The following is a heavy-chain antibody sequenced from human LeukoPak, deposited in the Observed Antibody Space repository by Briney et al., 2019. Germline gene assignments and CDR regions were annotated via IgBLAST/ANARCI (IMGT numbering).Heavy chain of an antibody. V-gene: IGHV4-59*01. J-gene: IGHJ3*02. CDR3: ARDSSSSWYGAFDI. CDR1: GGSISSYY. CDR2: INYSGST. Sequence: PSETLSLTCTVSGGSISSYYWSWIRQPPGKGLEWIGYINYSGSTNYNPSLKSRVTISVDTSKNQFSLKLSSVTAADTAVYYCARDSSSSWYGAFDIWGQGTMVTVSS. D-gene: IGHD6-6*01.